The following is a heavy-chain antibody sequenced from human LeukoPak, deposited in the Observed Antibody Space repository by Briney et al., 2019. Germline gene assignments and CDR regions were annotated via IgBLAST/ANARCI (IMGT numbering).Heavy chain of an antibody. D-gene: IGHD1-26*01. Sequence: PGGSVSLSRAASGFTFRNSVMRWVRQAPGKGLAWVSSITASGGSTYYADSAKGRFTVSRDNSKNTLYLQMNSLTVEDTAVYYCAPGSNWPGYFDYWGQGTLVTVPS. V-gene: IGHV3-23*01. J-gene: IGHJ4*02. CDR2: ITASGGST. CDR1: GFTFRNSV. CDR3: APGSNWPGYFDY.